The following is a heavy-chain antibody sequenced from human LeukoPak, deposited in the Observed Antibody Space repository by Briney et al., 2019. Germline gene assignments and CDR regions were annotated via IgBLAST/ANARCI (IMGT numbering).Heavy chain of an antibody. J-gene: IGHJ4*02. Sequence: GGSLRLSCAASGFTFSSYAMSWVRQAPGKGLEWVSAISGSGGSTYYADSVKGRFTISRDNSKNTLYLQMNSLRAEDTAVYYCATRSLEYYDSSGAADYWGQGTLDTVSS. CDR2: ISGSGGST. D-gene: IGHD3-22*01. V-gene: IGHV3-23*01. CDR3: ATRSLEYYDSSGAADY. CDR1: GFTFSSYA.